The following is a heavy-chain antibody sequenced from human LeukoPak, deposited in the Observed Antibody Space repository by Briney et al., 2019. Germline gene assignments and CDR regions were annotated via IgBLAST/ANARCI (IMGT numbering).Heavy chain of an antibody. D-gene: IGHD6-19*01. CDR3: ASGIAVAGDYYYYYMDV. CDR2: IIPIFGTA. J-gene: IGHJ6*03. CDR1: GGTFSSYA. Sequence: SVKVSCKASGGTFSSYAISWVRQAPGQGLEWMGGIIPIFGTANYAQKFQGRVTITADESTSTAYMELSSLRSEDTAVYYCASGIAVAGDYYYYYMDVWGKGTTVTVSS. V-gene: IGHV1-69*13.